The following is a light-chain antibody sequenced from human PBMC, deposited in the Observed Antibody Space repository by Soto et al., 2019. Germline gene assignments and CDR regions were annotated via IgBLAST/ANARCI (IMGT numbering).Light chain of an antibody. CDR2: GAS. CDR3: HHDHNGRPVT. J-gene: IGKJ2*01. Sequence: EIVMTQSTATLSVSPGERVTLSCRATQSVSSNLSWYQQKPGQAPRLLIFGASTRVTGIPARFSVSGSGTDFTLTISSLQSEDLAIYYCHHDHNGRPVTFGQGTKLEI. V-gene: IGKV3-15*01. CDR1: QSVSSN.